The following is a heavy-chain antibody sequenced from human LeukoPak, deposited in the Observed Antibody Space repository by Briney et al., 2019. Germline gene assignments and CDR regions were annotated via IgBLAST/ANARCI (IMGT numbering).Heavy chain of an antibody. J-gene: IGHJ4*02. CDR2: ITPSSGSA. V-gene: IGHV1-46*04. D-gene: IGHD6-13*01. CDR3: ARDSTSWSFDY. Sequence: GASVKVSRKASGYTFTSRKMHWVRQAPGQGLEWLGIITPSSGSASYAQNLQGRVTMTRDTSTSTVYMELTSLRSEDTAVYYCARDSTSWSFDYWGQGSLVTVSS. CDR1: GYTFTSRK.